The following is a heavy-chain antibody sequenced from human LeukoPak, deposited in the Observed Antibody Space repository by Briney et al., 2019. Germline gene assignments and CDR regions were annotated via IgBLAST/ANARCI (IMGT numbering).Heavy chain of an antibody. CDR2: ISGGGETT. D-gene: IGHD4-17*01. V-gene: IGHV3-23*01. CDR1: GFTFNNYA. J-gene: IGHJ4*02. Sequence: PGGSLRLSCAASGFTFNNYAMNWVRRAPGKGLEWVSSISGGGETTYYADSAKGRFTISRENAQNTLYLKMNSLRAEDTAVYYCSRDYADYVGYFFFDYWGQGTLVTVSS. CDR3: SRDYADYVGYFFFDY.